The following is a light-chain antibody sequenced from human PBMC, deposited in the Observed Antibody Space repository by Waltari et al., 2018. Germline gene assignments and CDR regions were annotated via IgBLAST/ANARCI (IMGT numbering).Light chain of an antibody. V-gene: IGKV1-39*01. J-gene: IGKJ4*01. Sequence: DIRMTQSPSSLSASVGDRVTITCRASQSISSYLNWYQQKPGKAPKLLIYAASSLQSGVPSRFSGSGSGTDFTLTISSLQPEDFATYYCQQLNSYPPTFGGGTKVEIK. CDR2: AAS. CDR3: QQLNSYPPT. CDR1: QSISSY.